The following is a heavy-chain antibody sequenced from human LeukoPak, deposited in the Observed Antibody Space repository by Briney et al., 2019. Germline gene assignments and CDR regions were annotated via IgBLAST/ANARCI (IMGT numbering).Heavy chain of an antibody. V-gene: IGHV3-7*01. CDR1: GFTFSNYW. D-gene: IGHD1-26*01. J-gene: IGHJ6*03. CDR3: ARGVGATRYYYYMDV. CDR2: IKHDGSEK. Sequence: GGSLRLSCAASGFTFSNYWMTWVRQAPGKGLEWVANIKHDGSEKYYVDSVKGRFTVSRDNAKNSLYLQMNSLRAEDTAVYYCARGVGATRYYYYMDVWGKGTTVTVSS.